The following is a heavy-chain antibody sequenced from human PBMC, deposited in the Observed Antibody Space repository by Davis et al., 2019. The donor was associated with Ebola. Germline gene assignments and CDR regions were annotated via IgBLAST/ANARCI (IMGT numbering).Heavy chain of an antibody. CDR2: IKQDGSAK. CDR3: ARGPPEDVVVVVVAADY. J-gene: IGHJ4*02. Sequence: PGGSLRLSCAASGFTFSSYWMSWVRQAPGKGLEWVANIKQDGSAKYYVDSVKGRITISRDNAKNSLYLQMNSLRAEDTAVYYCARGPPEDVVVVVVAADYWGQGTLVTVSS. V-gene: IGHV3-7*01. D-gene: IGHD2-15*01. CDR1: GFTFSSYW.